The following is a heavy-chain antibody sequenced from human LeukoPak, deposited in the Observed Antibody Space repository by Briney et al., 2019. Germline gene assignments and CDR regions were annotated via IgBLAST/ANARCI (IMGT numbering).Heavy chain of an antibody. CDR1: GGSISSSSYY. V-gene: IGHV4-39*07. D-gene: IGHD3-22*01. Sequence: SETLSLTCTVSGGSISSSSYYWGWIRQPPGKGLEWIGSIYYSGSTYYNPSLKSRVTISVDTSKNQFSLKLSSVTAADTAVYYCARYDSSGYYYAGDYWGQGTLVTVSS. CDR3: ARYDSSGYYYAGDY. J-gene: IGHJ4*02. CDR2: IYYSGST.